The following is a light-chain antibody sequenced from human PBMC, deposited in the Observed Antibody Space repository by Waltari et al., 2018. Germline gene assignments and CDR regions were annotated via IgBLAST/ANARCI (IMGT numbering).Light chain of an antibody. V-gene: IGKV3-15*01. CDR3: QQHNDWPPWT. CDR1: QNVNSN. Sequence: EIIMTQSPATLSLSPGERATLSCRASQNVNSNLAWYQQNPCQAPRLLIYGASIMATGIPARFSGSGSGIQFTRNINSLQSEDSAVYFCQQHNDWPPWTFGQGTKVELK. CDR2: GAS. J-gene: IGKJ1*01.